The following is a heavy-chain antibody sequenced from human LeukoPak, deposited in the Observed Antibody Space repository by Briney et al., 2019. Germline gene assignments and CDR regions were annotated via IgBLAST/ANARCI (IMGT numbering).Heavy chain of an antibody. V-gene: IGHV3-23*01. J-gene: IGHJ4*02. CDR2: ISDSGGST. Sequence: PGGSLRLSCAASRFTFSSYAMTWVRQAPGKGLEWVSGISDSGGSTYNADSVKGRFTISRDNSKNTLYLQMNSLRAEDTAVYYCTKVRVATKLTTELDSWGQGTLVTVSS. D-gene: IGHD4-17*01. CDR1: RFTFSSYA. CDR3: TKVRVATKLTTELDS.